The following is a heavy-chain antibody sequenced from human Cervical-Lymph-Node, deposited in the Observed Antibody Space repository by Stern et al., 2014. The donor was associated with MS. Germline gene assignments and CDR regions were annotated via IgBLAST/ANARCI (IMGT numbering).Heavy chain of an antibody. Sequence: EMQLVESGPEVNRPGESLKISCQASGYTFTSYWIGWVRQMPGKGLEWIAIIFPGGSDIRYSPSFQGQVTISADKSSSTAYLQWNNLKASDTAIYYCARQRYFDYWGQGTLVTVSS. CDR2: IFPGGSDI. J-gene: IGHJ4*02. CDR1: GYTFTSYW. CDR3: ARQRYFDY. V-gene: IGHV5-51*01.